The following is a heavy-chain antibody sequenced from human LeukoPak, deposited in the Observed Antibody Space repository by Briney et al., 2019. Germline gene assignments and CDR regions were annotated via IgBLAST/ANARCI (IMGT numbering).Heavy chain of an antibody. D-gene: IGHD4-17*01. J-gene: IGHJ4*02. Sequence: ASVKVSCKASGYTFTSYGISWVRQAPGQGLEWMGWISPYDGNTVHAQRLQGRVTLTTDTSTSTAYMELRSLRSDDTAVYYCARDPDGDYDFDHWGQGTLVTVSS. CDR1: GYTFTSYG. CDR3: ARDPDGDYDFDH. V-gene: IGHV1-18*01. CDR2: ISPYDGNT.